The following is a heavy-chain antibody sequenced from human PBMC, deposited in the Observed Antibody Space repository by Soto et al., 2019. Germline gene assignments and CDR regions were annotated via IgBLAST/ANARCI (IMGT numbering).Heavy chain of an antibody. CDR3: ARDTYCSGGTCYPNFDY. J-gene: IGHJ4*02. D-gene: IGHD2-15*01. CDR1: GYTFINYG. V-gene: IGHV1-18*01. CDR2: ISAYNGDT. Sequence: QVQVVQCGAEVKKPGASVKVSCKASGYTFINYGISWVRQAPGQGLEWMGWISAYNGDTNYAQKFQGRVTMTTDTSTSTAYMELRSLRSDDSAVYYCARDTYCSGGTCYPNFDYWGQGTLVTVSS.